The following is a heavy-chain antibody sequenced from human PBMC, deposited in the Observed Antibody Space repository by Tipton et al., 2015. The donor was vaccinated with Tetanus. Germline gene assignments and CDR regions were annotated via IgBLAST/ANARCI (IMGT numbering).Heavy chain of an antibody. CDR2: THHSGNT. CDR1: GGSIDIPDIY. CDR3: ARWGDASGSTNLYAFDI. V-gene: IGHV4-61*08. J-gene: IGHJ3*02. D-gene: IGHD3-10*01. Sequence: TLSLTCRVSGGSIDIPDIYWAWIRQSPGKGLEWIGYTHHSGNTKYNPSLSGRVTTSVDTSKNQFSLKISSLTAADTAVYYCARWGDASGSTNLYAFDIWGQGTMVSVSS.